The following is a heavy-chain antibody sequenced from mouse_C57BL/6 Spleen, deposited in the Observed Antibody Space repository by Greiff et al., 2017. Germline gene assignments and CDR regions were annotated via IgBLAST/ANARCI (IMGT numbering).Heavy chain of an antibody. CDR2: IRNKANNHAT. D-gene: IGHD2-12*01. Sequence: EVMLVESGGGLVQPGGSMKLSCAASGFTFSDAWMDWVRQSPEKGLEWVAEIRNKANNHATYYAESVKGRLTISRDDSKSSVYLQMNRLRAEDTGSYYCTRGYSYLYYAMDYWGQGTSVTVSS. CDR1: GFTFSDAW. J-gene: IGHJ4*01. V-gene: IGHV6-6*01. CDR3: TRGYSYLYYAMDY.